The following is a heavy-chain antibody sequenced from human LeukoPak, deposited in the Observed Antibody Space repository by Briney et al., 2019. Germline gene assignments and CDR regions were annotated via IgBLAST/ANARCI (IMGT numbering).Heavy chain of an antibody. V-gene: IGHV3-48*04. CDR1: GFTFSSYT. Sequence: GGSLRLSCAASGFTFSSYTMNWVRQAPGKGLEWVSYITRSGSTIYYADSVKGRFTISRDNAKDSLYLQMNSLRAEDTALYYCAREMAFYDILTGDSNYYSMDVWGRGTTVTVSS. D-gene: IGHD3-9*01. CDR2: ITRSGSTI. CDR3: AREMAFYDILTGDSNYYSMDV. J-gene: IGHJ6*03.